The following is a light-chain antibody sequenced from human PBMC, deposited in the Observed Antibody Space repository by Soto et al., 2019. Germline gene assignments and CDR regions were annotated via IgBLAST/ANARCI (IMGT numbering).Light chain of an antibody. J-gene: IGKJ3*01. CDR3: QQSYSAPLT. Sequence: DIQMTQSPSSLSASVGDRVTITCRASQTISSYLTWYQQKSGQAPKLLIYATSTLQSGVPSRFSGSGSGTDFTLTISSLQPDDFATYYCQQSYSAPLTFGPGTRVDLK. CDR1: QTISSY. V-gene: IGKV1-39*01. CDR2: ATS.